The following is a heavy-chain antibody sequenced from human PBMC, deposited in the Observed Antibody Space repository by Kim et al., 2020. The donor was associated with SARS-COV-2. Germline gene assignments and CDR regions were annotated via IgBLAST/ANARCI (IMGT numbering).Heavy chain of an antibody. Sequence: ASVKVSCKASGYTFTSYGISWVRQAPGQGLEWMGWISAYNGNTNYAQKLQGRVTMTTDTSTSTAYMELRSLRSDDTAVYYCARDEGGDTVTIVAFDIWGQGTMVTVSS. D-gene: IGHD4-17*01. J-gene: IGHJ3*02. CDR3: ARDEGGDTVTIVAFDI. CDR2: ISAYNGNT. V-gene: IGHV1-18*01. CDR1: GYTFTSYG.